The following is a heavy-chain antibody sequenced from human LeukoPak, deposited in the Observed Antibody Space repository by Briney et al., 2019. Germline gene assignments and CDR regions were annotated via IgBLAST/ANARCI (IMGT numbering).Heavy chain of an antibody. CDR3: ARDDNGYGAFDI. CDR1: GFTFSSYG. J-gene: IGHJ3*02. D-gene: IGHD6-13*01. CDR2: ISGSGGST. Sequence: GGSLRLSCAASGFTFSSYGMSWVRQAPGKGLEWVSAISGSGGSTYYADSVKGRFTISRDNSKNTLYLQMGSLRAEDMAVYYCARDDNGYGAFDIWGQGTMVTVSS. V-gene: IGHV3-23*01.